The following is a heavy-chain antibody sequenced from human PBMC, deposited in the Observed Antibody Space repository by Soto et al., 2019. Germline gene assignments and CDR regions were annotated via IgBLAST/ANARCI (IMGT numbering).Heavy chain of an antibody. CDR2: ISGSGGTT. Sequence: PGGSLRLSCAASGFTFSSYAMSWVRQAPGKGLEWVSTISGSGGTTYYADSVKGRFTIPRDNSKNTLYLQMNSLRAEDTAIYYCAKNKETGTTGGLGYWGQGTLVTVSS. CDR3: AKNKETGTTGGLGY. CDR1: GFTFSSYA. V-gene: IGHV3-23*01. D-gene: IGHD1-1*01. J-gene: IGHJ4*02.